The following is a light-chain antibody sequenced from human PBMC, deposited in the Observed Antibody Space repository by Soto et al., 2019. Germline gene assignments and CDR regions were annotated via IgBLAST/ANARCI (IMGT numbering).Light chain of an antibody. V-gene: IGKV3-20*01. CDR3: QQYGSSPT. CDR2: ASS. J-gene: IGKJ1*01. CDR1: QSVSSNY. Sequence: EIVLTQSPGTLSLSPGERATLSCWASQSVSSNYLAWYQQKPGQVPRLLIYASSSRAAAITGRFSGSGSGTDFTLTIRRLEPEDLAVYYCQQYGSSPTFGQGTKVEIK.